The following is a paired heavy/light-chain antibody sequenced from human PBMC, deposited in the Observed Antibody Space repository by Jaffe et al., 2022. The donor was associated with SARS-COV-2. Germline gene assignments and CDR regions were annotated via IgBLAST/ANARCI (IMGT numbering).Heavy chain of an antibody. J-gene: IGHJ6*02. D-gene: IGHD4-17*01. V-gene: IGHV1-69*01. CDR3: ARDRETTVVTPGSSYYYGMDV. CDR2: IIPIFGTA. Sequence: QVQLVQSGAEVKKPGSSVKVSCKASGGTFSSYAISWVRQAPGQGLEWMGGIIPIFGTANYAQKFQGRVTITADESTSTAYMELSSLRSEDTAVYYCARDRETTVVTPGSSYYYGMDVWGQGTTVTVSS. CDR1: GGTFSSYA.
Light chain of an antibody. CDR2: DDS. V-gene: IGLV3-21*02. CDR3: QVWDSSSDHLV. Sequence: SYVLTQPPSVSVAPGQTARITCGGNNIGSKSVHWYQQKPGQAPVLVVYDDSDRPSGIPERFSGSNSGNTATLTISRVEAGDEADYYCQVWDSSSDHLVFGGGTKLTVL. CDR1: NIGSKS. J-gene: IGLJ2*01.